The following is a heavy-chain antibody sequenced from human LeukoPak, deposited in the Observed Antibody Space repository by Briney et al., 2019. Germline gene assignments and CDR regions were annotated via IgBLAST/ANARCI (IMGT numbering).Heavy chain of an antibody. J-gene: IGHJ4*02. D-gene: IGHD3-22*01. Sequence: GGSLRLSCAASGFTFSSYAMSWVRQAPGKGLEWVPAISGSGGSTYYADSVKGRFTISRDNSKNTLYLQMNSLRAEDTAVYYCAKSITMIVVVTYIDYWGQGTLVTVSS. V-gene: IGHV3-23*01. CDR1: GFTFSSYA. CDR2: ISGSGGST. CDR3: AKSITMIVVVTYIDY.